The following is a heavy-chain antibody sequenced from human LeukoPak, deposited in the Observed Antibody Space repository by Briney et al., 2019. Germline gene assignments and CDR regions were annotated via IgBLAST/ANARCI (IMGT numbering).Heavy chain of an antibody. CDR2: ISGSGGST. D-gene: IGHD3-22*01. CDR3: AKDRNYYDSSCGAFDI. J-gene: IGHJ3*02. CDR1: GFTFSSYS. Sequence: SGGSLRLSCAASGFTFSSYSMNWVRQAPGKGLKWVSAISGSGGSTYYADSVKGRFTISRDNSKNTLYLQMNSLRAEDTAVYYCAKDRNYYDSSCGAFDIWGQGTMVTVSS. V-gene: IGHV3-23*01.